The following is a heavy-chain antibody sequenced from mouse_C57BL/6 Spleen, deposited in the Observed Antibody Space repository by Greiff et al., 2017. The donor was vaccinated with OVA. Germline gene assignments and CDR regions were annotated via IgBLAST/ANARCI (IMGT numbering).Heavy chain of an antibody. V-gene: IGHV14-4*01. D-gene: IGHD2-5*01. Sequence: VQLPQSGAELVRPGASVKLSCTASGFNIKDVYMPWVKQRPEPGLAWIGWIDPENGATECSSKFQGKATITADTSSNTAYLQLSSLTSEDTAVYYCTTYYSNYVGAMDYWSQGASVTGSS. CDR2: IDPENGAT. CDR1: GFNIKDVY. CDR3: TTYYSNYVGAMDY. J-gene: IGHJ4*01.